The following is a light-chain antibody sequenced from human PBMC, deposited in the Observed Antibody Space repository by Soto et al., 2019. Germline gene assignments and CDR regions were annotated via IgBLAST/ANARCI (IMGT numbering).Light chain of an antibody. Sequence: DIQMTQSPSSLSAFVGDSVTVTCRASQPIVTSLHWYQQKSGKAPKVLISAATKLHSGVPSRFSGSGSGTDFTLTISNLQPEDSATYYCQQGYNTFWTFGRGTKVELK. CDR1: QPIVTS. V-gene: IGKV1-39*01. J-gene: IGKJ1*01. CDR2: AAT. CDR3: QQGYNTFWT.